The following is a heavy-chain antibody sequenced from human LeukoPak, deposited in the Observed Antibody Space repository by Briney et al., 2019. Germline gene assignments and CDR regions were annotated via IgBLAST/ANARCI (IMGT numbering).Heavy chain of an antibody. CDR2: ISWNSGSI. CDR3: AKDIFPDSRGRYFDY. D-gene: IGHD6-13*01. CDR1: GFTFDDYA. J-gene: IGHJ4*02. Sequence: GGSLRLSCAASGFTFDDYAMHWVRQAPGKGLEWVSGISWNSGSIGYADSVKGRFTIYRDNAKNSLYLQMNSLRAEDTALYYCAKDIFPDSRGRYFDYWGQGTLVTVSS. V-gene: IGHV3-9*01.